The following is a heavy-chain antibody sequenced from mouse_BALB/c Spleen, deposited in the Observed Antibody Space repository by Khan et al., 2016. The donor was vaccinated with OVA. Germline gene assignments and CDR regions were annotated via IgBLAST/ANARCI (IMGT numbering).Heavy chain of an antibody. V-gene: IGHV14-3*02. CDR1: GFNIKDTY. Sequence: EVQLQQSGAELVKPGASVKLSCTASGFNIKDTYMHWVKQRPEQGLEWIGRIDPANGNTKYYPKCRGKATITADTSSNTAYLQLSSLTSEDTAVYYCARYYGSSYWYFDVWGAGTTVTVSS. J-gene: IGHJ1*01. D-gene: IGHD1-1*01. CDR3: ARYYGSSYWYFDV. CDR2: IDPANGNT.